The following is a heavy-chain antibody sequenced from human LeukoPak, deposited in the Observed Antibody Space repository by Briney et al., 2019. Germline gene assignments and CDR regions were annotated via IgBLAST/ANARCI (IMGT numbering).Heavy chain of an antibody. CDR1: GYTFTSYG. CDR3: ARDREVLWFGESPDY. V-gene: IGHV1-18*01. Sequence: ASVKVSCKASGYTFTSYGISWVRQAPGQGLEWMGWISAYNGNTNYAQKLQGRVTMTTDTSTSTAYMELRSLRSDDTAVYYCARDREVLWFGESPDYWGQGTLATVSS. J-gene: IGHJ4*02. D-gene: IGHD3-10*01. CDR2: ISAYNGNT.